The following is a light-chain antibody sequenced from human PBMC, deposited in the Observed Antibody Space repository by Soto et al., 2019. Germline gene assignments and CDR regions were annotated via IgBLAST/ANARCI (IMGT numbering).Light chain of an antibody. Sequence: DIQMTQSPSSLSASVGDRVTITCRASQTITGYLGWYQQKPGKAPKLLIYAASSVQSGVPSRFSGSGSGTDFTLTISSLQPEDFATYYCQQSTNIPFTFGPGTKVDIK. J-gene: IGKJ3*01. CDR1: QTITGY. CDR2: AAS. CDR3: QQSTNIPFT. V-gene: IGKV1-39*01.